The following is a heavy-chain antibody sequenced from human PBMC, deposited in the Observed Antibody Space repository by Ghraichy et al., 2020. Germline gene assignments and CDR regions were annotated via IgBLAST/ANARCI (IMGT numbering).Heavy chain of an antibody. V-gene: IGHV4-61*01. CDR1: GGSVSSGSYY. CDR3: ARAAYYYDSSGYYAVEFDY. J-gene: IGHJ4*02. D-gene: IGHD3-22*01. CDR2: IYYSGST. Sequence: SETLSLTCTVSGGSVSSGSYYWSWIRQPPGKGLEWIGYIYYSGSTNYNPSLKSRVTISVDTSKNQFSLKLSSVTAADTAVYYCARAAYYYDSSGYYAVEFDYWGQGTLATVSS.